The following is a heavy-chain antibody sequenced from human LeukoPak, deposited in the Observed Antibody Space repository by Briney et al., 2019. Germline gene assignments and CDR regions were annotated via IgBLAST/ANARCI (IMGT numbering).Heavy chain of an antibody. CDR2: IIPIFGTA. Sequence: SVKVSCKASGGTFSSYAISWVRQAPGQGLEWMGRIIPIFGTANYAQKFQGRVTITADESTSTAYMELSSLRSEDTAVYYCAREISADSSGYYYDYWYFDLWGRGTLVTVSS. CDR3: AREISADSSGYYYDYWYFDL. J-gene: IGHJ2*01. D-gene: IGHD3-22*01. CDR1: GGTFSSYA. V-gene: IGHV1-69*13.